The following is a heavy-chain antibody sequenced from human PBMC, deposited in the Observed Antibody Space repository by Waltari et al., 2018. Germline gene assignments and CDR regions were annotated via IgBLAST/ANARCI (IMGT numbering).Heavy chain of an antibody. CDR1: GYSFTSYW. CDR2: IYPGDSDT. J-gene: IGHJ4*02. CDR3: ARGQQLMREYFDY. Sequence: ISCKGSGYSFTSYWIGWVRQMPGKGLEWMGIIYPGDSDTRFSPSFQGQVTISADKSISTAYLQWSSLKASDTAMYYCARGQQLMREYFDYWGQGTLVTVSS. V-gene: IGHV5-51*01. D-gene: IGHD6-13*01.